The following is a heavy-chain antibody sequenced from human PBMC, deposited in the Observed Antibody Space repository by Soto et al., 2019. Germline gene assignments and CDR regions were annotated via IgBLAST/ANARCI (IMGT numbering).Heavy chain of an antibody. D-gene: IGHD5-12*01. J-gene: IGHJ4*02. CDR1: GFTFSNYG. CDR2: ISYDGSSK. Sequence: GGSLRLSCAASGFTFSNYGMHWVRQAPGKGLEWVAIISYDGSSKYYADSVKGRFTISRDNSKDTLYLQMNSLRAEDTAVYYCAKDQENGAYDTTRPTYYWGQGALVTVSS. V-gene: IGHV3-30*18. CDR3: AKDQENGAYDTTRPTYY.